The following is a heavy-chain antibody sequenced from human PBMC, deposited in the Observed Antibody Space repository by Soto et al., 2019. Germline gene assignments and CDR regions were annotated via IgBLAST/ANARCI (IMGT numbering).Heavy chain of an antibody. J-gene: IGHJ6*02. CDR1: GGTFSRYS. D-gene: IGHD3-22*01. CDR3: ARPYEGGYSSNHHYYYALDV. Sequence: QVQLVQSGAEVKKPGSSVKVSCKISGGTFSRYSISWVRQAPGHGLEWMGGIVPIFGTRNYAQKFQDRVTITTDEAATTAQMELSNLRSEDTAVYYCARPYEGGYSSNHHYYYALDVWGQGTAVTVSS. CDR2: IVPIFGTR. V-gene: IGHV1-69*01.